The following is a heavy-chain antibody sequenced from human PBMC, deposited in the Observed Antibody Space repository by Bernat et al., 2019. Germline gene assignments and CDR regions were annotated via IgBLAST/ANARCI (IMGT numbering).Heavy chain of an antibody. Sequence: QVQLQESGPGLVKPSQTLSLTCTVSGGSISSGDYYWSWIRQRPGKGLEWIGYIYYSGSTYYNPSLKGRVTISVDTSKNQFSLKLSSVTAADTAVYYCARYNTVTFDPWGQGTLVTVSS. D-gene: IGHD4-17*01. CDR1: GGSISSGDYY. CDR2: IYYSGST. CDR3: ARYNTVTFDP. J-gene: IGHJ5*02. V-gene: IGHV4-31*03.